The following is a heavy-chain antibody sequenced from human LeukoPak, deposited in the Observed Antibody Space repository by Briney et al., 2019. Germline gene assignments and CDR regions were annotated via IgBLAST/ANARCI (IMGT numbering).Heavy chain of an antibody. J-gene: IGHJ3*02. V-gene: IGHV4-59*01. CDR2: IYYRGSP. D-gene: IGHD3-16*01. Sequence: KPSETLSLTCTVSGDSIKSYYWSWIRQPPGKGREWIGYIYYRGSPNYNRSLKSRVTISVDASKTQFPLKLSSVTAADTAVYYCARLGVEAFDIWGQGTMVTVSS. CDR1: GDSIKSYY. CDR3: ARLGVEAFDI.